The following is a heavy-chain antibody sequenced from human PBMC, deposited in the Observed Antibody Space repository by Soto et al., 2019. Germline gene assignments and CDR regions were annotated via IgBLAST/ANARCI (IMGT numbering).Heavy chain of an antibody. D-gene: IGHD2-15*01. V-gene: IGHV1-2*02. J-gene: IGHJ5*02. CDR2: INPNTGGT. Sequence: QVQLVQSGTEVKKPGASVKVSCKASGFTFTDYYMNWVRQAPGQGLEWMGWINPNTGGTYYAQKFQGRVTMTRDTSITTAYMELSRLRSDDTAVYYCARDAGYCSGSSCQLTNWFDPWGQGTLVTVSS. CDR3: ARDAGYCSGSSCQLTNWFDP. CDR1: GFTFTDYY.